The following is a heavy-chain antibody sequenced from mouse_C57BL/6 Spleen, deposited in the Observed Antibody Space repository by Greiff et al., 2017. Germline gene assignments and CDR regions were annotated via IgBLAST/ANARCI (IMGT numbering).Heavy chain of an antibody. D-gene: IGHD1-1*01. CDR3: ARSAYYYGSRGAMDY. V-gene: IGHV1-26*01. Sequence: VQLQQSGPELVKPGASVKISCKASGYTFTDYYMNWVKQSHGKSLEWIGDINPNNGGTSYNQKFKGKATLTVDKSSSTAYMELRSLTSEDSAVYYCARSAYYYGSRGAMDYWGQGTSVTVSS. J-gene: IGHJ4*01. CDR1: GYTFTDYY. CDR2: INPNNGGT.